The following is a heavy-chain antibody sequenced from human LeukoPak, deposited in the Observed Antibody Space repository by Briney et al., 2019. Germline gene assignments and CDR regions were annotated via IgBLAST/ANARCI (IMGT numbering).Heavy chain of an antibody. CDR2: ISGSGGST. CDR1: GFTFSTYA. V-gene: IGHV3-23*01. J-gene: IGHJ6*02. D-gene: IGHD5-12*01. CDR3: AKMSGYDFTSYYYGMDV. Sequence: GSLRLSCAASGFTFSTYAMSWVRQAPGKGLEWVSAISGSGGSTYYADSVKGRFTISRDNSKNTLFLQMNSLRAEDTAVYYCAKMSGYDFTSYYYGMDVWGQGTTVTVSS.